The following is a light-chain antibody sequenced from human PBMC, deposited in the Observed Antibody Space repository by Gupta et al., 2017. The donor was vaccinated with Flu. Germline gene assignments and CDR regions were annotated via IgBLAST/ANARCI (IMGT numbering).Light chain of an antibody. CDR2: DVT. CDR3: CSYASTYSGV. Sequence: SVTISCTGTFSDVGAYNYVSWYQQHPGRAPKLIRSDVTKRPSGVPERVAGSKSANTASLTISGLQPVDEADEYCCSYASTYSGVFGGGTKLTVL. CDR1: FSDVGAYNY. J-gene: IGLJ3*02. V-gene: IGLV2-11*03.